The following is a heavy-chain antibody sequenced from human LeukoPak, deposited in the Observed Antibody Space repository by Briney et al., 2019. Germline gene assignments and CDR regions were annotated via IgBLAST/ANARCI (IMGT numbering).Heavy chain of an antibody. Sequence: KPSETLSLTCTVSGGSISSYYWTWIRQPPGKGLEWIGYIYYSGSTNYNPSLKSRVTMSVDTSKNQFSLKLTSVTAADTAVYYCSRENGAFSPFGYWGQGTLVTVLS. CDR3: SRENGAFSPFGY. V-gene: IGHV4-59*12. J-gene: IGHJ4*02. CDR1: GGSISSYY. D-gene: IGHD2-8*01. CDR2: IYYSGST.